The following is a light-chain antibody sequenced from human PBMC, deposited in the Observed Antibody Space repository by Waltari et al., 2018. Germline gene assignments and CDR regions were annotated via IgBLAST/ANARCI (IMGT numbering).Light chain of an antibody. J-gene: IGKJ5*01. CDR1: QGVTNY. CDR2: GAT. V-gene: IGKV1-16*01. CDR3: QQYYHSPPT. Sequence: DIRMTQSPSSLSASLGDRVSLTCRASQGVTNYVAWYRQRPGKAPESLIFGATILENGVPSRFSGSGLGTDFTLTISGLQAEDSATFYCQQYYHSPPTFGQGTRL.